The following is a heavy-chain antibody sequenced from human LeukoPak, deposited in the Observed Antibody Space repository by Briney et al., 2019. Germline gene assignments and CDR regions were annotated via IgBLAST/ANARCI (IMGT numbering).Heavy chain of an antibody. CDR3: SRSLNY. V-gene: IGHV3-7*01. J-gene: IGHJ4*02. Sequence: QTGGSLRLSCAASGFSFSSSWMDWVRQAPGKGLEWVANIKPDGNDKSYVDSVKGRFTISRDNAKDSLYLEMDSLRVEDTALYYCSRSLNYWGQGVLVTVSS. CDR1: GFSFSSSW. CDR2: IKPDGNDK.